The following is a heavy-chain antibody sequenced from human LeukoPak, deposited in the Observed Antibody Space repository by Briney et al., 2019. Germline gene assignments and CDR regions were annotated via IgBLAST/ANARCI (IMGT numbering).Heavy chain of an antibody. J-gene: IGHJ6*04. CDR3: ARDPTVYYDYVWGSYRDDYYYYGMDV. V-gene: IGHV4-61*01. Sequence: SETLTLTCTVSGGSVSSDSYYWSWIRQPPGKGLEWIGYIHNSGSTNYNPSLKSRVTISVDTSKNQFSLKLSSVTAADTAVYYCARDPTVYYDYVWGSYRDDYYYYGMDVWGKGTTVTVSS. CDR2: IHNSGST. CDR1: GGSVSSDSYY. D-gene: IGHD3-16*02.